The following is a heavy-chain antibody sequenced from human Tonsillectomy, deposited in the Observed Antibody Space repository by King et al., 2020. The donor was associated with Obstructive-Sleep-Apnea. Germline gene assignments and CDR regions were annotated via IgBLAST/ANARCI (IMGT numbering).Heavy chain of an antibody. CDR1: GGSISSSSYY. V-gene: IGHV4-39*07. J-gene: IGHJ3*02. CDR3: AARIAIGAFDI. Sequence: LQLQESGPGLVKPSETLSLTCTVSGGSISSSSYYWGWIRQPPGKGLEWLGSIYHSGSTYYNPSLTSRVTTSVDTSKNQFSLKLSSVTAADTAVYYCAARIAIGAFDIWGQGTMVTVSS. D-gene: IGHD6-13*01. CDR2: IYHSGST.